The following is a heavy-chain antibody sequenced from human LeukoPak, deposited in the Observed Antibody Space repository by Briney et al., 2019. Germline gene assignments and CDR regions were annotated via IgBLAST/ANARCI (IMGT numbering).Heavy chain of an antibody. CDR1: GFTFSDYA. Sequence: PGGSPRLSCAASGFTFSDYAMHWVRQAPGEELEYVSAISSNGGSIHYANSVKGRFTISRDNSKNTLYLQMDSLRAEDMAVYYCARDTCGCGSGWHLYWYFDLWGRGTLVTVSS. J-gene: IGHJ2*01. CDR3: ARDTCGCGSGWHLYWYFDL. CDR2: ISSNGGSI. D-gene: IGHD6-19*01. V-gene: IGHV3-64*01.